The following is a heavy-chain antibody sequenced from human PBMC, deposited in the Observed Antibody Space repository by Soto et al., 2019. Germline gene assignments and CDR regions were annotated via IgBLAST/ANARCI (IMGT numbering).Heavy chain of an antibody. CDR1: GYSFAGYW. CDR3: ARQTHDSDTAPTFQYYFDS. CDR2: IDPSDSQT. V-gene: IGHV5-10-1*01. Sequence: PGESLKISCKGSGYSFAGYWITWVRQKPGKGLEWMGRIDPSDSQTYYSPSFRGHVTISVTKSITTVFLQWSSLRASDTAMYYCARQTHDSDTAPTFQYYFDSWGQGTPVTVSS. D-gene: IGHD5-18*01. J-gene: IGHJ4*02.